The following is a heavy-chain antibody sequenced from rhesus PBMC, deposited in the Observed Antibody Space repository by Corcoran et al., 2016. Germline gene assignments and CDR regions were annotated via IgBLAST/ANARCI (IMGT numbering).Heavy chain of an antibody. CDR2: IYGSGGST. V-gene: IGHV4-106*01. CDR3: ARDSPYSSGWYYFDY. CDR1: GGSISDSYY. D-gene: IGHD6-31*01. J-gene: IGHJ4*01. Sequence: QVQLQESGPGLVKPSETLSLTCAVSGGSISDSYYWSWIRQPPGTGLEWSGYIYGSGGSTYYKPSLKSRVTISTDTAKNQFSRKLSAVTAADTAVYYCARDSPYSSGWYYFDYWGQGVLVTVSS.